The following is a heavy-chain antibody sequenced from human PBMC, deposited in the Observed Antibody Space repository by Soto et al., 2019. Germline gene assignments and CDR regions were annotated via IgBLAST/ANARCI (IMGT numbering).Heavy chain of an antibody. J-gene: IGHJ4*02. Sequence: SETLSLTCTVSGGSINSGDYSWTWIRQPPGKGLEWIGEIHHSGDTNYIPSLKSRVSISVDTAKNQFSLNLRSVTAADSAVYYCARSGELLFRHYFDYWGQGTLVTVSS. CDR1: GGSINSGDYS. CDR3: ARSGELLFRHYFDY. D-gene: IGHD1-26*01. CDR2: IHHSGDT. V-gene: IGHV4-39*07.